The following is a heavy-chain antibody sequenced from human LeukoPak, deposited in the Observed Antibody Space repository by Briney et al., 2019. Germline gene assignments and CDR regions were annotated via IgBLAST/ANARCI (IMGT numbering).Heavy chain of an antibody. D-gene: IGHD6-13*01. CDR1: GFTFSSYG. CDR2: ISYDGSNK. J-gene: IGHJ3*02. V-gene: IGHV3-30*03. Sequence: GRSLRLSCAASGFTFSSYGMHWVRQAPGKGLEWVAVISYDGSNKYYADSVKGRFTISRDNSKNTLYLQMNSLRAEDTAVYYCARRFSSSFDAFDIWGQGTMVTVSS. CDR3: ARRFSSSFDAFDI.